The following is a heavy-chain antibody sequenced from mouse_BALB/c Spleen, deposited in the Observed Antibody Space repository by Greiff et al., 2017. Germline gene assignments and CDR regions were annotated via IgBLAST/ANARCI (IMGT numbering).Heavy chain of an antibody. Sequence: QVQLKQSGAELVRPGSSVKISCKASGYAFSSYWMNWVKQRPGQGLEWIGQIYPGDGDTNYNGKFKGKATLTADKSSSTAYMQLSSLTSEDSAVYFCARGYFDYWGQGSTLTVSS. CDR2: IYPGDGDT. J-gene: IGHJ2*01. V-gene: IGHV1-80*01. CDR3: ARGYFDY. CDR1: GYAFSSYW.